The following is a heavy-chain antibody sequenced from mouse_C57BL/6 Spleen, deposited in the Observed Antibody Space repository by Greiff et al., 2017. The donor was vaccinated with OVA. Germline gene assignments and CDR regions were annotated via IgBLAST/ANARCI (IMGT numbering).Heavy chain of an antibody. Sequence: EVKLQESGEGLVKPGGSLKLSCAASGFTFSSYAMSWVRQTPEKRLEWVAYISSGGDYIYYADTVKGRFTISRDNARNTLYLQMSSLKSEDTAMYYCTRVDSNTWFAYWGQGTLVTVSA. CDR3: TRVDSNTWFAY. J-gene: IGHJ3*01. CDR1: GFTFSSYA. V-gene: IGHV5-9-1*02. CDR2: ISSGGDYI. D-gene: IGHD2-5*01.